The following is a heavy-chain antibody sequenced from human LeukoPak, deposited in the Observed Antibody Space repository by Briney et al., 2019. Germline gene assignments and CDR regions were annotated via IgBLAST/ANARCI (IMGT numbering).Heavy chain of an antibody. Sequence: PGGSLRLSCAASGFTFSSSWIHWVRQAPGKGLVWVSHINTDGSSTSYADSVKGRFTISRDNAKNTLYLQMNSLRAEDTAVYYCAELGITMIGGVWGKGTTVTISS. J-gene: IGHJ6*04. CDR3: AELGITMIGGV. D-gene: IGHD3-10*02. CDR2: INTDGSST. CDR1: GFTFSSSW. V-gene: IGHV3-74*01.